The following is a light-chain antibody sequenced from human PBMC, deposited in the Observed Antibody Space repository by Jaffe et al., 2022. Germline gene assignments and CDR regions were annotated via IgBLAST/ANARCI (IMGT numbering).Light chain of an antibody. J-gene: IGKJ3*01. V-gene: IGKV3-11*01. CDR1: QNINSY. Sequence: EIVLTQSPATLSLSPGERATLSCRASQNINSYLAWYRQKPGQAPRLLIYDASNRATGIPARFSGSGSGTDFTLTISSLEPEDFAVYYCQQRNSWPLTFGPGTKVDIK. CDR2: DAS. CDR3: QQRNSWPLT.